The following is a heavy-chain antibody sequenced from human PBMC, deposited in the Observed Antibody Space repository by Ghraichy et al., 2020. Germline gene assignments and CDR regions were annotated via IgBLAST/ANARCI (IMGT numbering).Heavy chain of an antibody. V-gene: IGHV3-33*01. D-gene: IGHD2/OR15-2a*01. J-gene: IGHJ3*02. CDR3: AREPREYPRCFDI. Sequence: GGSLRLSCAASGFTFSSYGMHWVRQAPGKGLEWVAVIWYDGSNKYYADSVKGRFTISRDNSKNTLYLQMNSLRAEDTAVYYCAREPREYPRCFDIWGQGTMVTVSS. CDR1: GFTFSSYG. CDR2: IWYDGSNK.